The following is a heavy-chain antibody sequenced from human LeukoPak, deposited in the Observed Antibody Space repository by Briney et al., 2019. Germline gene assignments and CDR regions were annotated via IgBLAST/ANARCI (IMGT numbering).Heavy chain of an antibody. Sequence: GGSLRLSCAASGFTFSSYSMNWVRQAPGKGLEWVSSISSSSSYIYYADSVKGRFTISRDNAKNSLYLQMNSLRAEDTAVYYCARGILTGYYSFHYYMDVWGKGTTVTVSS. CDR3: ARGILTGYYSFHYYMDV. CDR2: ISSSSSYI. D-gene: IGHD3-9*01. CDR1: GFTFSSYS. V-gene: IGHV3-21*01. J-gene: IGHJ6*03.